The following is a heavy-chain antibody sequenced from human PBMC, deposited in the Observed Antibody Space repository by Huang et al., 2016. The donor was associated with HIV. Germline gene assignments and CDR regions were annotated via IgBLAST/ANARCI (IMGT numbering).Heavy chain of an antibody. Sequence: QILLIESGGGVVQPGRSLRLSCAASGFTFSSHGMHGVRQAPGKGVGWGAVISYNEDNKYYADSVRGRFTISRDNSKNTLYLQMNSLRIEDTAVYYCARGPIRFLAWLLNFDYWGQGALVTVSS. D-gene: IGHD3-3*01. J-gene: IGHJ4*02. V-gene: IGHV3-30*03. CDR2: ISYNEDNK. CDR3: ARGPIRFLAWLLNFDY. CDR1: GFTFSSHG.